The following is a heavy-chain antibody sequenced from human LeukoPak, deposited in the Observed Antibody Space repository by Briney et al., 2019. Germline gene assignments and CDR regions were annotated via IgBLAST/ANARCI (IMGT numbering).Heavy chain of an antibody. D-gene: IGHD6-13*01. Sequence: GGSLRLSCAASVVTFSNYEMNWVRQAPGKGLEWVAVIWYDGSNKYYADSVKGRFTISRDNSKNTLYLQMNSLRAEDTAVYYCARERIAAAGTNWFDPWGQGTLVTVSS. CDR3: ARERIAAAGTNWFDP. V-gene: IGHV3-33*08. CDR1: VVTFSNYE. J-gene: IGHJ5*02. CDR2: IWYDGSNK.